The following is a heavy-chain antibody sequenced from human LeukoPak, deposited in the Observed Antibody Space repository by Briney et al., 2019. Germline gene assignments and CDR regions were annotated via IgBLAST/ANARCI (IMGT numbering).Heavy chain of an antibody. J-gene: IGHJ6*02. CDR2: INHSGST. CDR1: GGSFSGYY. V-gene: IGHV4-34*01. D-gene: IGHD3-16*01. CDR3: ARQWGSDVYYYYGMDV. Sequence: PSETLSLTCAVYGGSFSGYYWSWIRQPPGKGLEWIGEINHSGSTNYNPSLKSRVTISVDTSKNQFSLKLSSVTAADTAVYYCARQWGSDVYYYYGMDVWGQGTTVTVSS.